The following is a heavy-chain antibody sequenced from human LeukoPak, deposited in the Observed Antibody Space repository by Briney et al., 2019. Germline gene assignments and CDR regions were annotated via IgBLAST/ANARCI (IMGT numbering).Heavy chain of an antibody. D-gene: IGHD6-19*01. CDR3: AKTDKKTGYSSGWYKVDYFDY. V-gene: IGHV3-23*01. CDR1: GFTFSSYA. CDR2: ISGSGDST. J-gene: IGHJ4*02. Sequence: GGSLRLSCAASGFTFSSYAMSWVRQAPGKGLEWVSAISGSGDSTYYADSVKGRFTISRDNSKNTLYLQMNSLRAEDTAVYYCAKTDKKTGYSSGWYKVDYFDYWGQGTPVTVSS.